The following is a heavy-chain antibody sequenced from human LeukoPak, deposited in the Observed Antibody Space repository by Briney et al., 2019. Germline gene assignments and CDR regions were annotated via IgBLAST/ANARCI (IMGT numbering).Heavy chain of an antibody. D-gene: IGHD2-2*01. CDR1: GGSLSSYY. J-gene: IGHJ4*02. CDR2: IYTSGST. V-gene: IGHV4-4*07. CDR3: ARVDIAVVPSANFDY. Sequence: SETLSLTCTVSGGSLSSYYWSWIRQPAGKGLEWIGRIYTSGSTNYNPSLKSRVTISVDTSKNQFSLKLSSVTAADTAVYYCARVDIAVVPSANFDYWGQGTLVTVSS.